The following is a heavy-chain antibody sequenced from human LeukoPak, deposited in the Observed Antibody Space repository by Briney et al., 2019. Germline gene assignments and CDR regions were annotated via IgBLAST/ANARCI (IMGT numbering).Heavy chain of an antibody. J-gene: IGHJ4*02. D-gene: IGHD3-3*01. V-gene: IGHV1-18*01. Sequence: ASVKVSCKASGYTFTSFSISWVRQAPGQGLEWMGRISAYNGNTNYAQKLQGRVTMTTDTSTSTAYMELRSLRSDDTAVYYCARDSTIFGVVIRYFDYWGQGTLVTVSS. CDR2: ISAYNGNT. CDR3: ARDSTIFGVVIRYFDY. CDR1: GYTFTSFS.